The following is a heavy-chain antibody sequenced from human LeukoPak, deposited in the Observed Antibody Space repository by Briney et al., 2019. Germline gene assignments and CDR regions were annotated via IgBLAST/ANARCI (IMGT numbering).Heavy chain of an antibody. D-gene: IGHD5-18*01. V-gene: IGHV3-30*03. J-gene: IGHJ4*02. CDR2: ISYDGSTK. Sequence: GGSLRLSCAASGFTFSDYGMHWVRQAPGKGLEWVAVISYDGSTKYYADSVKGRFTISRDNAKNSLYLQMNSLRAEDTAVYYCARDTPKAMVTLGFDYWGQGTLVTVSS. CDR1: GFTFSDYG. CDR3: ARDTPKAMVTLGFDY.